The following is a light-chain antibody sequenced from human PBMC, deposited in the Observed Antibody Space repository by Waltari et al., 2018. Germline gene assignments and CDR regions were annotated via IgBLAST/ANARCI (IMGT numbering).Light chain of an antibody. Sequence: AIRMTQSPSAFSASTGDTITITCRASLGISKYLAWYQQKPGEAPKLLIYAASTWQSGVPARFSGSGSGTDFTLTVSYLQSEDSATYYCQHYYNSPGTFGGGTKVGIK. CDR2: AAS. CDR1: LGISKY. CDR3: QHYYNSPGT. J-gene: IGKJ4*02. V-gene: IGKV1-8*01.